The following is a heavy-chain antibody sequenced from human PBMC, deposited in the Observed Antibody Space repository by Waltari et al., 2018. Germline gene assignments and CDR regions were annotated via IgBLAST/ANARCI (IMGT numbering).Heavy chain of an antibody. J-gene: IGHJ6*03. CDR2: IYHSGGT. CDR1: GYSISSGYY. D-gene: IGHD3-10*01. CDR3: ARDRGDSGYYYYYMDV. V-gene: IGHV4-38-2*02. Sequence: QVQLQESGPGLVKPSETLSLTCAVSGYSISSGYYWGWIRQPPGKGLEWIGSIYHSGGTYYNPSLKSRVTISVDTSKNQFSLKLSSVTAADTAVYYCARDRGDSGYYYYYMDVWGKGTTVTVSS.